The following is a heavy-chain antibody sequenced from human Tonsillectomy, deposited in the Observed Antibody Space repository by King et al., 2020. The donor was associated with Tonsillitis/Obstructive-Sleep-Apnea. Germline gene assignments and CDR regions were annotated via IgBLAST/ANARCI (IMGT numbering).Heavy chain of an antibody. CDR1: VGTSSSYA. D-gene: IGHD6-19*01. V-gene: IGHV1-69*01. J-gene: IGHJ4*02. Sequence: QLVQSGAEVKKPGSSVMVACKASVGTSSSYAISWVRQAPGQGLDWMVGMISISVTANYPQTFQGRVTITEDESTSTAYMELSSLSSEDTAVYYCASGVAVAGTGFGYWGQGTLVTVSS. CDR2: MISISVTA. CDR3: ASGVAVAGTGFGY.